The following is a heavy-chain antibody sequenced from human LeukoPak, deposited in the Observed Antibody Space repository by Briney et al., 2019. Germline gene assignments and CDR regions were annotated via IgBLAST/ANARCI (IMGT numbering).Heavy chain of an antibody. CDR2: IHRSGST. J-gene: IGHJ4*02. V-gene: IGHV4-4*02. Sequence: SETLSLTCTVSPDSTTSNFWSWVRQPPGKGLEWIGEIHRSGSTNYNPSLQSRVTISIDRTKNQIALELSSVTAADTAVYYCAREIVGGFNPGAYWGQGTLVTVSS. CDR1: PDSTTSNF. CDR3: AREIVGGFNPGAY. D-gene: IGHD1-14*01.